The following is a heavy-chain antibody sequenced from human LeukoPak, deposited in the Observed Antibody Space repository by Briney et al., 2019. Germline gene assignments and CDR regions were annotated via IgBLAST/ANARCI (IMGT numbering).Heavy chain of an antibody. V-gene: IGHV4-34*01. CDR1: GGSFSGYY. D-gene: IGHD2/OR15-2a*01. Sequence: SETLSLTCAVYGGSFSGYYWSWIRQPPGKGLEWIGEINHSGGTNYNPSLKSRVTISVDTSKNQFSLKLSSVTAADTAVYYCARNRRSGKYYFDYWGQGTLVTVSS. CDR2: INHSGGT. J-gene: IGHJ4*02. CDR3: ARNRRSGKYYFDY.